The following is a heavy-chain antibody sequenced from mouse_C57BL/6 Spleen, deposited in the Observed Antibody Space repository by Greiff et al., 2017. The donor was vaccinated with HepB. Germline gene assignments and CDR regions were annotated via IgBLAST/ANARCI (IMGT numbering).Heavy chain of an antibody. J-gene: IGHJ2*01. CDR2: INPSTGGT. Sequence: EVQRVESGPELVKPGASVKISCKASGYSFTGYYMNWVKQSPEKSLEWIGEINPSTGGTTYNQKFKAKATLTVDKSSSTAYMQLKSLTSEDSAVYYCAKREGYYFDYWGQGTTLTVSS. CDR3: AKREGYYFDY. V-gene: IGHV1-42*01. CDR1: GYSFTGYY.